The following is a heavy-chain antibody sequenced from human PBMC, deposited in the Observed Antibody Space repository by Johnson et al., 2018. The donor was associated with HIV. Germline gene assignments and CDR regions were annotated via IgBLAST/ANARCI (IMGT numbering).Heavy chain of an antibody. J-gene: IGHJ3*01. CDR3: ARVGASRFDAFHV. V-gene: IGHV3-66*01. Sequence: VQLVESGGGLVQPGRSLRLSCAASGFTFDDYAMHWVRQAPGKGLEWVSIVYSGGNTYYTDSVKGRFTISRDNSKNTLYLQMNSLRAEDTAVYYCARVGASRFDAFHVWGQGTMVTVSS. CDR2: VYSGGNT. CDR1: GFTFDDYA. D-gene: IGHD3-16*01.